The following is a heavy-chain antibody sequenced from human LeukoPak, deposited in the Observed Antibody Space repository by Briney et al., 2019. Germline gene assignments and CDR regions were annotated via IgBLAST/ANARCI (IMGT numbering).Heavy chain of an antibody. CDR1: GYSFTSYW. V-gene: IGHV5-51*01. D-gene: IGHD3-22*01. CDR3: ARQSGAPYYYDSSGYFDY. J-gene: IGHJ4*02. Sequence: GESLKISCKGSGYSFTSYWIDWVRQMPGKGLEWMGSIYPGDSGTRYSPSFQGLLTISADKSISTAYLQWSSLRASDTAMYYCARQSGAPYYYDSSGYFDYWGQGTLVTVSS. CDR2: IYPGDSGT.